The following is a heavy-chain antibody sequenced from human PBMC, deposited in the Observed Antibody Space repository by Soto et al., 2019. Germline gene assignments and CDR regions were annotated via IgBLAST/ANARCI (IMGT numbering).Heavy chain of an antibody. CDR3: ASQKTVIRGPLSSNWFDP. V-gene: IGHV5-51*01. Sequence: GESLKISCKGYGYTFTDYWIGWVRQMPGKGLELIGLIYPVDSDTRYSPSFQGRVTISADKFISTAFLQWSSLRASDTAMYYCASQKTVIRGPLSSNWFDPWGQGTLVTVSS. CDR1: GYTFTDYW. CDR2: IYPVDSDT. J-gene: IGHJ5*02. D-gene: IGHD1-1*01.